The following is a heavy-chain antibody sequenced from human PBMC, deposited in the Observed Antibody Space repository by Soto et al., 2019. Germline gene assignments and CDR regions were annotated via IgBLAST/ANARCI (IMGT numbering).Heavy chain of an antibody. D-gene: IGHD3-3*01. CDR1: GFTFSSYG. CDR2: ISYDGSNK. J-gene: IGHJ4*02. V-gene: IGHV3-30*18. CDR3: AKDDYDFWSGYRSSFRY. Sequence: PGGSLRLSCAASGFTFSSYGMHWVRQAPGKGLEWVAVISYDGSNKYYADSVKGRFTISRDNSKNTLYLQMNSLRAEDTAVYYCAKDDYDFWSGYRSSFRYWGQGTLVTVSS.